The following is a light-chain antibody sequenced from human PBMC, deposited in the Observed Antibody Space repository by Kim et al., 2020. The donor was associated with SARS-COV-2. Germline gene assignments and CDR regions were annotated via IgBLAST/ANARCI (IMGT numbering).Light chain of an antibody. Sequence: SYELTQPPSVSVAPGQTATITCEGDKVGRQNVHWYQQKSGQAPVLVVYDDSDRPSGIPERFSGSNSGNTATLMISRVEVGDEADYYCQVWENSRDHLVFG. V-gene: IGLV3-21*02. CDR1: KVGRQN. CDR3: QVWENSRDHLV. J-gene: IGLJ1*01. CDR2: DDS.